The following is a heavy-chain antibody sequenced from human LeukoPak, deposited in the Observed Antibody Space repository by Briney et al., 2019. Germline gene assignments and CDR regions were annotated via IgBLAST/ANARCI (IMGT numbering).Heavy chain of an antibody. Sequence: GASVKVSCNASGYTFTSYYMHWVRQAPGQGLEWMGIINPSGGSTSYAQKFQGRVTMTRDASTSTVYMELSSLRSEDTAVYYCASQESFHYYDSSGYYNYWGQGTLVTVSS. CDR1: GYTFTSYY. V-gene: IGHV1-46*01. CDR3: ASQESFHYYDSSGYYNY. D-gene: IGHD3-22*01. CDR2: INPSGGST. J-gene: IGHJ4*02.